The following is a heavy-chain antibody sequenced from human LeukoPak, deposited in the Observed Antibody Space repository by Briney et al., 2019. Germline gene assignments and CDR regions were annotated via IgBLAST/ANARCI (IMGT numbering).Heavy chain of an antibody. Sequence: GGSLRLSCAASGLTLSSYSMNWPRQAPGKGPEWVAYIGRSNSVIHYADSVKGRFTISRDNAKNSLSLLMNSLRAEDTAVYYCARAPIGDNNWFDPWGQGTLVTVSS. CDR3: ARAPIGDNNWFDP. CDR1: GLTLSSYS. V-gene: IGHV3-48*01. CDR2: IGRSNSVI. J-gene: IGHJ5*02. D-gene: IGHD3-16*01.